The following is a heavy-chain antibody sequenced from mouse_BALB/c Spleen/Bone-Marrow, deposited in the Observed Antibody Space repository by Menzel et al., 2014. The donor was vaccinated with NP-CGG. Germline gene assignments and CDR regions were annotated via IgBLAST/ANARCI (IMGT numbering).Heavy chain of an antibody. V-gene: IGHV1S41*01. D-gene: IGHD3-3*01. Sequence: DLVKPGASVNLSCKASGYTFTSYWINWIKQRPRQGLEWIGRIAPVSAGTYYNGMFKGKATLTVDTSSSTAYIQLSSLSSDDSAVYFCARGGLHHFDYWGQGTTLTVSS. CDR1: GYTFTSYW. CDR2: IAPVSAGT. CDR3: ARGGLHHFDY. J-gene: IGHJ2*01.